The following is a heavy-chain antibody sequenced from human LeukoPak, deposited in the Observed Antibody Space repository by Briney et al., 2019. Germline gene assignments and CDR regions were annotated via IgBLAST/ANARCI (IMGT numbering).Heavy chain of an antibody. D-gene: IGHD5-24*01. Sequence: GESLKISCKGSGYSFTSYWIGWVRQMPGKGLEWMGIIYPGDSDTRYSPSFQGQVTISADKSISTAYLQWSSLKASDTAMYYCARRRDGYNQGRYYYYMDVWGKGTTVTISS. J-gene: IGHJ6*03. V-gene: IGHV5-51*01. CDR3: ARRRDGYNQGRYYYYMDV. CDR2: IYPGDSDT. CDR1: GYSFTSYW.